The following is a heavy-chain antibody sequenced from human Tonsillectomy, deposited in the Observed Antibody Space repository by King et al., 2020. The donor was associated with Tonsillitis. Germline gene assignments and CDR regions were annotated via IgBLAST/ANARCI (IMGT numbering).Heavy chain of an antibody. Sequence: VQLVESGGGVVQPGRSLRLSCAASVFTFSSYGMHWVRQAPGKGLEWVAVISYDGSNKYYADSVKGRFTISRDNSKNTLYLQMNSLRAEDTAVYYCAKDTNYFYYYGMDVWGQGTTVTVSS. D-gene: IGHD1-26*01. J-gene: IGHJ6*02. CDR1: VFTFSSYG. CDR3: AKDTNYFYYYGMDV. V-gene: IGHV3-30*18. CDR2: ISYDGSNK.